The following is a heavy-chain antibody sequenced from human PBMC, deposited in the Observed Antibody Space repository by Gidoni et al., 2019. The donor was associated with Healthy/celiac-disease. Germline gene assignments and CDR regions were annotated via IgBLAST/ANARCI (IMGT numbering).Heavy chain of an antibody. CDR1: GGPFSSYA. J-gene: IGHJ3*02. V-gene: IGHV1-69*06. CDR2: IIPIFGTA. Sequence: VQLVQSGAEVKKPGSSVKFSCKASGGPFSSYAIRWGRQAPGQGLEWMGGIIPIFGTANYAQKFQGRVTITADKSTSTAYMELSSLRSEDTAVYYCARSRDGYKQKRAFDIWGQGTMVTVSS. CDR3: ARSRDGYKQKRAFDI. D-gene: IGHD5-12*01.